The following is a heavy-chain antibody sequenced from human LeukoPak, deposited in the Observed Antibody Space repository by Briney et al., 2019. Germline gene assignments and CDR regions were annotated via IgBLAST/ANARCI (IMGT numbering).Heavy chain of an antibody. J-gene: IGHJ4*02. CDR2: INSDGSWT. CDR1: GNYW. Sequence: GGSLGLSCAASGNYWIHWVRQVPGKGLVWVSHINSDGSWTSYADSVKGRFTISKDNAKNTVYLQMNSLRAEDTAVYYCVSFYETYWGRGTLVTVSS. D-gene: IGHD2/OR15-2a*01. V-gene: IGHV3-74*01. CDR3: VSFYETY.